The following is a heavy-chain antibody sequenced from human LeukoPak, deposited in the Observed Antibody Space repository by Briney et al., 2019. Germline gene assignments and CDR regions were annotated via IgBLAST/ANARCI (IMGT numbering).Heavy chain of an antibody. Sequence: SETLSLTCTVSGGSISSYYWSWIRQPAGKGLEWIGRIYNSGSTNYSPSLKSRVTISVDMSKNQFSLKLSSVTAADTAVYYCASGAGQWLDYWGQGTLVTVSS. CDR3: ASGAGQWLDY. CDR2: IYNSGST. CDR1: GGSISSYY. J-gene: IGHJ4*02. V-gene: IGHV4-4*07. D-gene: IGHD6-19*01.